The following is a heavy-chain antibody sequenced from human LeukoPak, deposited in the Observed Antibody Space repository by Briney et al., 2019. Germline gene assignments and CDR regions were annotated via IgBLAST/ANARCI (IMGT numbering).Heavy chain of an antibody. CDR1: GGTFSSYA. Sequence: GASVKVSCKASGGTFSSYAISWVRQAPGPGLEWMGGIIPIFGTANYAQKFQGRVTITADKSTSTAYMELSSLRSEDTAVYYCAVSYDILTGYYPFDYWGQGTLVTVSS. V-gene: IGHV1-69*06. D-gene: IGHD3-9*01. CDR3: AVSYDILTGYYPFDY. CDR2: IIPIFGTA. J-gene: IGHJ4*02.